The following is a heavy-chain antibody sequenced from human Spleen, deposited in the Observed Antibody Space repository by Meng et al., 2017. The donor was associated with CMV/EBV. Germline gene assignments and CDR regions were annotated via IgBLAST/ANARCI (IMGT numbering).Heavy chain of an antibody. CDR3: ARDGDSGGQPTLLA. D-gene: IGHD3-10*01. CDR2: INPSGGST. Sequence: ASVKVSCKASGYTFTSYYMHWVRQAPGQGLEWMGIINPSGGSTSYAQKFQGRVTMTRDTSISTAYMELSRLRSDDTAVYYCARDGDSGGQPTLLAWGQGTMVTVSS. V-gene: IGHV1-46*01. CDR1: GYTFTSYY. J-gene: IGHJ3*01.